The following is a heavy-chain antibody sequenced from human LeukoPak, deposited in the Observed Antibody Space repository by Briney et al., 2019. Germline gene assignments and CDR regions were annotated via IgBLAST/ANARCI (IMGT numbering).Heavy chain of an antibody. V-gene: IGHV3-23*01. Sequence: GGSLRLSCGASGFTFNTYGMSWVRQAPGKGLEWVSGISGSGGRTYYADSVKGRFTISRDNSKNTLYLEVISLTAEDTAVYYCAKDDAWLRFGEWSQGTLVTVSS. CDR1: GFTFNTYG. CDR2: ISGSGGRT. CDR3: AKDDAWLRFGE. D-gene: IGHD3-10*01. J-gene: IGHJ4*02.